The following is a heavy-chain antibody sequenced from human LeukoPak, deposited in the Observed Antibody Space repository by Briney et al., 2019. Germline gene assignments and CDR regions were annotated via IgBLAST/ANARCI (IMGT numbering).Heavy chain of an antibody. CDR2: IYYSGST. D-gene: IGHD6-13*01. V-gene: IGHV4-39*07. Sequence: SETLSLTCTVSGSSISSSSYYWGWIRQPPGKGLEWIGSIYYSGSTYYNPSLKSLVTISVDTSKNQFSLKLSSVTAADTAVYYCARDARGGKQQLNNWFDPWGQGTLVTVSS. J-gene: IGHJ5*02. CDR3: ARDARGGKQQLNNWFDP. CDR1: GSSISSSSYY.